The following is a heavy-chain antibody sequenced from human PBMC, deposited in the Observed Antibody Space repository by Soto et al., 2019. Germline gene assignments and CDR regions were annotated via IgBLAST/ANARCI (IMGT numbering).Heavy chain of an antibody. CDR3: ARYNWNFEDYYYYGMDV. CDR1: GYTFTSYA. CDR2: INAGNGNT. D-gene: IGHD1-7*01. Sequence: QVPLVQSGAEVKKPGASVKVSCKASGYTFTSYAMHWVRQAPGQRLEWMGWINAGNGNTKYSQKFQGRVTITRDTSASTAYMELSSLRSEDTAVYYCARYNWNFEDYYYYGMDVWGQGTTVTVSS. J-gene: IGHJ6*02. V-gene: IGHV1-3*01.